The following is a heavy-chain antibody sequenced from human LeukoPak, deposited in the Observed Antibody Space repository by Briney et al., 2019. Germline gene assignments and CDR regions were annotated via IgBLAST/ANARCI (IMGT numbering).Heavy chain of an antibody. CDR2: LWNDGTTK. D-gene: IGHD1-20*01. Sequence: GGSLRLSCATSGFSFKSYGMHWVRQAPGKGLEWVAVLWNDGTTKYYADSVKGRFTISRDISKSTLYLQMDSLRVDDTAVYYCAKDLYNWSIDYWGQGTLVTVSS. CDR1: GFSFKSYG. J-gene: IGHJ4*02. V-gene: IGHV3-33*06. CDR3: AKDLYNWSIDY.